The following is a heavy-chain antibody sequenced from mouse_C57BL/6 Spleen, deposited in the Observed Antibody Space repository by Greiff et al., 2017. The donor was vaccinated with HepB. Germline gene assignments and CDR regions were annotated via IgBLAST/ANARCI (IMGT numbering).Heavy chain of an antibody. J-gene: IGHJ2*01. CDR3: ARSKGGTTVVAQDYFDY. V-gene: IGHV1-36*01. CDR2: VYPYNGGT. D-gene: IGHD1-1*01. Sequence: EVQLQQSGPVLVKPGPSVKISCKASGFTFTDYYMHWVKQSHGKSLEWIGLVYPYNGGTSYNQKFKGKATLTVDTSSSTAYMELNSLTSEDSAVYYCARSKGGTTVVAQDYFDYWGQGTTLTVSS. CDR1: GFTFTDYY.